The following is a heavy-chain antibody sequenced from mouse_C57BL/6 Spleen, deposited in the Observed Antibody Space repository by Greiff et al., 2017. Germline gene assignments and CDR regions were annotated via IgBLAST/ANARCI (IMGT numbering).Heavy chain of an antibody. Sequence: QVQLQQSGAELARPGASVKLSCKASGYTFTSYGISWVKQRTGQGLEWIGEIYPRSGNTYYNEKFKGKATLTADKSSSTAYMELRSLTSEDSAVYFCASTTVVATDWYFDVWGTGTTVTVSS. CDR1: GYTFTSYG. CDR3: ASTTVVATDWYFDV. D-gene: IGHD1-1*01. J-gene: IGHJ1*03. V-gene: IGHV1-81*01. CDR2: IYPRSGNT.